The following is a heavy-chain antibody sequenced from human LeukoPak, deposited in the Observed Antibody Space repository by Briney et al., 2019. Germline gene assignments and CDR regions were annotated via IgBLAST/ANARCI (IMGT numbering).Heavy chain of an antibody. J-gene: IGHJ4*02. D-gene: IGHD6-13*01. CDR2: IYQSGST. CDR3: ARLVAATGNFDY. V-gene: IGHV4-30-2*01. Sequence: SQTLSLTCAVSGGSISSGGYSWSWIRQPPGKGLEWIGYIYQSGSTYYNPSLKSRVTISVDRSKNQFSLKLSSVTAADTAVYYCARLVAATGNFDYWGQGTLVTVSS. CDR1: GGSISSGGYS.